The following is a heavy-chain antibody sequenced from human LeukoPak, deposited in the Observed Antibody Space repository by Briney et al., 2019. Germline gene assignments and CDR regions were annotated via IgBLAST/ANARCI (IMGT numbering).Heavy chain of an antibody. CDR2: IRGKPNSYAT. CDR1: GFTFSGSS. V-gene: IGHV3-73*01. D-gene: IGHD3-3*01. Sequence: PGGSLRLSCAASGFTFSGSSLQWVRQASGKGLEWLGRIRGKPNSYATAYAASVKSRFTISRDDSKNTACLQMNSLKTEDTAVYYCTSNDFWSTYWGQGTLVTVSS. CDR3: TSNDFWSTY. J-gene: IGHJ4*02.